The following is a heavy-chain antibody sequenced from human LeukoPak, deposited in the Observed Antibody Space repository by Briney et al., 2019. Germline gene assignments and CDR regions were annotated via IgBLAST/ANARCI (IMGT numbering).Heavy chain of an antibody. Sequence: PSETLSLTCTVSGYSISTGYYWGWIRQPPGKGLEWIGSIYHSGSTYYNPSLKSRVTISVDTSKNQLSLKLRSVTAADTAVYYCARVHSWSGPDYWGQGTLVAVSS. CDR3: ARVHSWSGPDY. CDR2: IYHSGST. CDR1: GYSISTGYY. V-gene: IGHV4-38-2*02. J-gene: IGHJ4*02. D-gene: IGHD3-3*02.